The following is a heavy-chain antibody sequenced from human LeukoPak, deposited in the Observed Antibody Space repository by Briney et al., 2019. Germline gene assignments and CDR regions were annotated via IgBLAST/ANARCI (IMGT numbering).Heavy chain of an antibody. CDR2: ISSSSTYI. Sequence: PGGSLRLSCAASGFTFSTYRMNWVRQAPGKGLEWVSCISSSSTYIYSADSMKGRFTISRDNAKNSLYLQMNSLRTEDTALYYCAKENYCSGGSCYSGFDYWGQGTLVTVSS. V-gene: IGHV3-21*04. J-gene: IGHJ4*02. D-gene: IGHD2-15*01. CDR1: GFTFSTYR. CDR3: AKENYCSGGSCYSGFDY.